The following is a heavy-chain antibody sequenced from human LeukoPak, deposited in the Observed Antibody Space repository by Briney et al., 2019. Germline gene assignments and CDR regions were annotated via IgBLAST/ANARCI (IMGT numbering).Heavy chain of an antibody. CDR2: INHSGST. D-gene: IGHD3-3*01. Sequence: SETLSLTCAVYGGSFSGYYWSWIRQPPGKGLEWIGEINHSGSTNYNPSLKSRVTISVDTSKNPFSLKLSSVTAADTAVYYCARGFLYYDFWSGFGLYYYMDVWGKGTTATVSS. V-gene: IGHV4-34*01. CDR3: ARGFLYYDFWSGFGLYYYMDV. J-gene: IGHJ6*03. CDR1: GGSFSGYY.